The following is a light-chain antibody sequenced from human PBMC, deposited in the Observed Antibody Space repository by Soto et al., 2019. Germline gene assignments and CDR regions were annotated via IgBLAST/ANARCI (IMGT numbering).Light chain of an antibody. Sequence: IVLTQSPGTLSLTPGERATLSCRASQSVSTTYLAWYQQKPGQAPRVLIYGASSRATGIPDRFSGSGSGTDFTLTISRLEPEDFAVYYCQQYGSSPWTFGQGAKVDI. V-gene: IGKV3-20*01. CDR3: QQYGSSPWT. J-gene: IGKJ1*01. CDR2: GAS. CDR1: QSVSTTY.